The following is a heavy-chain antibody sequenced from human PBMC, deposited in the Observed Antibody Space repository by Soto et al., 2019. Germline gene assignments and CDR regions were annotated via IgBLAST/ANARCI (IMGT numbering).Heavy chain of an antibody. CDR2: ISPYNGNT. Sequence: QVQLVQSGAEVKKPGASVKVSCKASGYTFTLYGIIWVRQAPGQGLEWMGWISPYNGNTNYAQKFQGRVIMTTDTSTSTAYMELRSLTSDDTAVYYWARMTTVVIARFDYWGQGTLVTVSS. J-gene: IGHJ4*02. CDR1: GYTFTLYG. CDR3: ARMTTVVIARFDY. D-gene: IGHD2-21*01. V-gene: IGHV1-18*01.